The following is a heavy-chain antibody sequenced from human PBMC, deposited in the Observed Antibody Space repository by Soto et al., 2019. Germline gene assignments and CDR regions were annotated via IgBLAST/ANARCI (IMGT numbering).Heavy chain of an antibody. V-gene: IGHV4-34*01. CDR1: GGSFSGYY. J-gene: IGHJ4*02. CDR2: INHSGST. CDR3: ARGRDIVVVVAATSPPDY. D-gene: IGHD2-15*01. Sequence: PSETLSLTCAVYGGSFSGYYWSWIRQPPGKGLEWIGEINHSGSTNYNPSLKSRVTISVDTSKNQFSLKLSSVTAADTAVYYCARGRDIVVVVAATSPPDYWGQGTLVTVSS.